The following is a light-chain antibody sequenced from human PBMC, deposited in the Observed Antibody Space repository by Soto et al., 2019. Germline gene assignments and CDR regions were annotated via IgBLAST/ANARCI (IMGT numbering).Light chain of an antibody. V-gene: IGKV3-20*01. J-gene: IGKJ5*01. Sequence: EIVLTQSPGTLSLSPGERATLSCRASQSVSSSYLAWYQQKPGQAPRLLIYGASSRATGIPGRFSGSGSGTDFTLTISRLEPEDFAVYYCQQYGSSPPVTFGQGTRLEIQ. CDR2: GAS. CDR3: QQYGSSPPVT. CDR1: QSVSSSY.